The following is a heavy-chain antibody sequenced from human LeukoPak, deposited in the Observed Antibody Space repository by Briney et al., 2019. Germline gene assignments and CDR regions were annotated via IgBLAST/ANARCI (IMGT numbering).Heavy chain of an antibody. D-gene: IGHD3-3*01. V-gene: IGHV3-30*02. CDR3: ARGRTLFGVVPPYYFDY. Sequence: GGSLRLSCAASGFTFTSHGMHWVRQAPGKRLEWVAHIRYDGSNKYYADSVKGRFTISRDDSKKMLYLQMNSLRPEDTAVYYCARGRTLFGVVPPYYFDYWGQATLVTVSS. CDR2: IRYDGSNK. CDR1: GFTFTSHG. J-gene: IGHJ4*02.